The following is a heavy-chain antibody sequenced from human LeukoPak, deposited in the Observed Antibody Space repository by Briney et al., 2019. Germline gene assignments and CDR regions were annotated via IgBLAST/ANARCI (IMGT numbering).Heavy chain of an antibody. J-gene: IGHJ4*02. CDR3: ARDPHGEYYDSSGYLDY. CDR1: GFTFSSYS. D-gene: IGHD3-22*01. V-gene: IGHV3-21*01. Sequence: GGSLRLSCAASGFTFSSYSMNWVRQAPGKGLEWVSSISSSSSYIYYADSVKGRFTISRDNAKSSLYLQMNSLRAEDTAVYYCARDPHGEYYDSSGYLDYWGQGTLVTVSS. CDR2: ISSSSSYI.